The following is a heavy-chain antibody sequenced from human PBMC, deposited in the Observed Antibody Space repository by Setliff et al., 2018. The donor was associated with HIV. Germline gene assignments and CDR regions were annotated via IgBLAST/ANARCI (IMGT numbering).Heavy chain of an antibody. D-gene: IGHD3-22*01. J-gene: IGHJ2*01. CDR1: GYRFNTYG. V-gene: IGHV1-18*01. CDR2: ISPYNGDT. CDR3: ARYDDSSGHYWYFDL. Sequence: ASVKVSCKASGYRFNTYGISWVRQAPGQGLEWMGWISPYNGDTRFAQSLQGRVTLTTDTSTNTAYMELRSLRSDDTAVYYCARYDDSSGHYWYFDLWGRGTLVTVSS.